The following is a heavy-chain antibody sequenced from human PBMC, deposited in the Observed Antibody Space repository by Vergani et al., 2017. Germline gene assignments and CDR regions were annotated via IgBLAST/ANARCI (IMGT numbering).Heavy chain of an antibody. Sequence: QVQLVQSGAEVKKPGASVKVSCKASGYTFTSYYMHWVRQAPGQGLEWMGIINPSGGSTSYAQKFQGRVTMTTDTSTSTAYMELRSLRSDDTAVYYCARANYYDSSGYYYWGQGTLVTVSS. V-gene: IGHV1-46*01. CDR3: ARANYYDSSGYYY. CDR1: GYTFTSYY. CDR2: INPSGGST. J-gene: IGHJ4*02. D-gene: IGHD3-22*01.